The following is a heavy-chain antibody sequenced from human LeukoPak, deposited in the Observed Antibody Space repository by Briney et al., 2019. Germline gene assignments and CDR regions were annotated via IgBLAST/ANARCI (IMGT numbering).Heavy chain of an antibody. CDR3: ARDDFWSGYYSFDY. J-gene: IGHJ4*02. CDR1: GFTFDDYG. D-gene: IGHD3-3*01. V-gene: IGHV3-20*04. CDR2: INWNGGST. Sequence: GGSLRLSCAASGFTFDDYGMSWVRQAPGKGLEWLSGINWNGGSTGYADSVKGRFTISRDNAKNSLYLQMNSLRAEDTALYYCARDDFWSGYYSFDYWGQGTLVTVSS.